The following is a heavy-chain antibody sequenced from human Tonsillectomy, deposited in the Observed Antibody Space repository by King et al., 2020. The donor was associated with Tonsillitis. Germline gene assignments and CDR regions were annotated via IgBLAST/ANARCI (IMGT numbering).Heavy chain of an antibody. CDR1: GFTFSMYG. CDR2: IRDDGTNK. CDR3: AKDKEARQIWGWCFDF. V-gene: IGHV3-30*02. Sequence: HVQLVESGGGVVQPGGSLRLSCAGSGFTFSMYGIHWVRQPPGKGLEWVAFIRDDGTNKQHADSVKGRFSVSRDNSKNTVYLQMNRLRGEDTATYYCAKDKEARQIWGWCFDFRGQGSLVTVSS. D-gene: IGHD5-18*01. J-gene: IGHJ4*02.